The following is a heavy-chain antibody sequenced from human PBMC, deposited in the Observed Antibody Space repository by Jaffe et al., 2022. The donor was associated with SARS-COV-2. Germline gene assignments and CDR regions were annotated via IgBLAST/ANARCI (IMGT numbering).Heavy chain of an antibody. V-gene: IGHV3-23*01. CDR2: ISDSGSST. CDR1: GSTFRSDA. Sequence: EVQLLEAGGGLVQPGGSLRLSCAASGSTFRSDAMSWVRQAPGKGLEWVAGISDSGSSTYYADSVKGRFTISRDNSKNTLYLRMNSLRAEDTAVYYCAKVSYCSTVSCYRGHGMDVWGQGTTVTVS. CDR3: AKVSYCSTVSCYRGHGMDV. D-gene: IGHD2-2*02. J-gene: IGHJ6*02.